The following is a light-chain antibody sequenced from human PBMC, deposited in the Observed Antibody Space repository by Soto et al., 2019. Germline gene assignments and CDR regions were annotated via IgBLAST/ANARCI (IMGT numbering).Light chain of an antibody. J-gene: IGKJ1*01. CDR2: GAS. Sequence: GERATLSCRASQSVSSNLAWYQQKPGQAPRLLIFGASSRASGIPDRFSGSGSGTDFTLTISRLEPEDFALYYCQHYGDSSWT. CDR1: QSVSSN. CDR3: QHYGDSSWT. V-gene: IGKV3-20*01.